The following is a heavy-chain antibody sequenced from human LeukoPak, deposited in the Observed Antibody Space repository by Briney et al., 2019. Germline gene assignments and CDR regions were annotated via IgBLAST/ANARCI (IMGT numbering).Heavy chain of an antibody. J-gene: IGHJ6*02. V-gene: IGHV3-23*01. CDR1: GFTFSSYA. CDR3: AKVKGGYCSGGSCYSYYYGMDV. CDR2: ISGSGGST. D-gene: IGHD2-15*01. Sequence: GGSLRLSCAASGFTFSSYAMSWVRQAPGKGLEWVSAISGSGGSTYYADSVKGRFTISRDNSKNTLYLQMNSLRAEDTAVYYCAKVKGGYCSGGSCYSYYYGMDVWGQGTTVTVSS.